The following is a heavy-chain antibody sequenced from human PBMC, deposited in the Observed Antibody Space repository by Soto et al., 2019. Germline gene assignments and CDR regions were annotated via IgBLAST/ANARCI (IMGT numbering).Heavy chain of an antibody. CDR1: GYSITNGYY. D-gene: IGHD3-3*02. CDR3: ARVKLAGRGSFNY. V-gene: IGHV4-38-2*01. J-gene: IGHJ4*02. Sequence: PSETLSLTCAVSGYSITNGYYWGWVRQPPGKGLEWIGSIYHSGNTYYNPSLKSRVTISLDTSKNQFSLKLTSVTAADTAIYYCARVKLAGRGSFNYWGQGTLVTVSS. CDR2: IYHSGNT.